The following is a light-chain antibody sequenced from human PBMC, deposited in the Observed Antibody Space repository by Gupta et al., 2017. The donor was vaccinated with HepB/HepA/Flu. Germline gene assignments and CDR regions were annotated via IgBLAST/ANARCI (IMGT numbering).Light chain of an antibody. CDR1: NIGSKS. J-gene: IGLJ1*01. CDR2: YDS. V-gene: IGLV3-21*04. Sequence: SYVLTQPTSVSVAPGETARITCGGNNIGSKSVHWYQQKPGQAPVLVIFYDSGRPSGIPERFFGSNSGNTATLTISRVEAGDEADYYCQVWDSSSDRPLFGTGSKVTVL. CDR3: QVWDSSSDRPL.